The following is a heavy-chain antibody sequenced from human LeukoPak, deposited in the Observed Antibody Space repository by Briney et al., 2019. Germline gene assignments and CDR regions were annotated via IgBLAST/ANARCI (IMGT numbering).Heavy chain of an antibody. CDR2: INHSGST. J-gene: IGHJ6*03. D-gene: IGHD2-2*01. Sequence: PSETLSLTCAVYGRSFSGYYWSWIRQPPGKGLEWIGEINHSGSTNYNPSLKSRVTISVDTSKNQFSLKLSSVTAADTAVYYCARVDVVVPAAIVAYYYYYMDVWGKGTTVTVSS. CDR1: GRSFSGYY. CDR3: ARVDVVVPAAIVAYYYYYMDV. V-gene: IGHV4-34*01.